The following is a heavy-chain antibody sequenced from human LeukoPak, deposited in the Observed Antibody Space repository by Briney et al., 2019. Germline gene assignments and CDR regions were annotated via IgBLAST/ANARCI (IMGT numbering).Heavy chain of an antibody. D-gene: IGHD3-3*01. Sequence: SETLSLTCAVYGGSFSGYYWSWIRQPPGKGLEWIGEINHSGSTNYNPSLKSRVTISVDTSKNQFSLKLSSVTAADTAVYYCARVTRRYYDFWSGKDAFDIWGQGTMVTVSS. CDR1: GGSFSGYY. J-gene: IGHJ3*02. CDR2: INHSGST. CDR3: ARVTRRYYDFWSGKDAFDI. V-gene: IGHV4-34*01.